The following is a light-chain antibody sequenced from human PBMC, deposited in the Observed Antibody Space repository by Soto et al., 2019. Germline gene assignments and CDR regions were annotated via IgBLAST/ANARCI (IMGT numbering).Light chain of an antibody. J-gene: IGKJ3*01. Sequence: AIRMTQSPSSFSASTGDRVTITCRASQGISSYLAWYQQKPGKAPKLLIYAAPTLQSGVPSRFSGSGSGTDFTLTISCLQSEDFATYYCQQYSTYPLTFGPGTKVEIK. CDR3: QQYSTYPLT. V-gene: IGKV1-8*01. CDR1: QGISSY. CDR2: AAP.